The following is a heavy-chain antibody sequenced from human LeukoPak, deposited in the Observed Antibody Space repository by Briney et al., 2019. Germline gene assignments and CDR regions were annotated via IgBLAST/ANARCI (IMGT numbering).Heavy chain of an antibody. J-gene: IGHJ3*02. Sequence: KASETLSLTCIVSGGSVSSGTYYWSWIRQPPGRGLEWIGYIYYSGSTNYNPSLKSRVTISVDTSKNQCSLKLSSVTTADTAVYYCTRSTNLEAFDIWGQGTMVTVSS. D-gene: IGHD2-8*01. CDR2: IYYSGST. CDR1: GGSVSSGTYY. CDR3: TRSTNLEAFDI. V-gene: IGHV4-61*01.